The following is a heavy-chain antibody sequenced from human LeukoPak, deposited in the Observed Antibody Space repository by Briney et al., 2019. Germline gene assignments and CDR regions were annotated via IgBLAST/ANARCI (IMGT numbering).Heavy chain of an antibody. CDR3: ARDNSYDYVWGSYRYPDY. V-gene: IGHV1-46*01. CDR1: GYTFTSYY. CDR2: INPSGGST. D-gene: IGHD3-16*02. J-gene: IGHJ4*02. Sequence: ASVKVSCKASGYTFTSYYMHWVRQAPGQGLEWMGIINPSGGSTSYAQKFQGRATMTRDTSTSTVYMELSSLRSEDTAVYYCARDNSYDYVWGSYRYPDYWGQGTLVTVSS.